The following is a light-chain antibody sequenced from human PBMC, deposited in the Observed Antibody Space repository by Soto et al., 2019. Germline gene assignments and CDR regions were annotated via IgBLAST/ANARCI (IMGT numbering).Light chain of an antibody. Sequence: EIVLTQSPGTLSLSPGERATLSCRASQSVSSTYVAWYQQKPGQTPNLLIYEASTRATGIPDRFSGSGSGTDYTLTIDRLEPEDFAVYYCQQYGNSPQPFGQGTKVDI. J-gene: IGKJ1*01. CDR2: EAS. CDR3: QQYGNSPQP. CDR1: QSVSSTY. V-gene: IGKV3-20*01.